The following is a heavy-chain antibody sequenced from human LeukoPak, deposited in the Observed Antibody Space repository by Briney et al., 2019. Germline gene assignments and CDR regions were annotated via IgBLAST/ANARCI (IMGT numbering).Heavy chain of an antibody. CDR2: VYYSGSA. V-gene: IGHV4-59*01. CDR3: GRGSGTFDY. J-gene: IGHJ4*02. CDR1: GGSISGYY. D-gene: IGHD3/OR15-3a*01. Sequence: PSETLSLTCTVSGGSISGYYWSWIRQPPGKGLEWIGYVYYSGSANYNPSLKSRVTILVDTSKNQFSLKLSSVTAADTAVYYCGRGSGTFDYWGQGTLVTVSS.